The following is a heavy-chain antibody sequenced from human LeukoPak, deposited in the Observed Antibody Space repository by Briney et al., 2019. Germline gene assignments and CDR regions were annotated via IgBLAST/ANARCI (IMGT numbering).Heavy chain of an antibody. CDR3: ARGTGDPSLDY. D-gene: IGHD3-10*01. CDR1: GFTFSSYE. V-gene: IGHV3-48*03. Sequence: GGSLRLSCAASGFTFSSYEMNWVRQAPGKGLEWVSYISSSGSTIYYADSVKGRFTISRDNAKTSLYLQMNSLRAEDTAVYYCARGTGDPSLDYWGQGTLVTVSS. J-gene: IGHJ4*02. CDR2: ISSSGSTI.